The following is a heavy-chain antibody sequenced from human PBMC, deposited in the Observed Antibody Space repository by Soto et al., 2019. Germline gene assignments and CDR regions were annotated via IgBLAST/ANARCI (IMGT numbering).Heavy chain of an antibody. CDR2: IIAYYGNT. Sequence: ASVKVSCKASGGTFSRYSITWVRQAPGQGLEWMGRIIAYYGNTNYAQKLQGRVTMTTDQSTSTAYMELRSLRSDDTAVYYCARDPPPVDYWGQGTLVTVSS. CDR1: GGTFSRYS. V-gene: IGHV1-18*01. J-gene: IGHJ4*02. CDR3: ARDPPPVDY.